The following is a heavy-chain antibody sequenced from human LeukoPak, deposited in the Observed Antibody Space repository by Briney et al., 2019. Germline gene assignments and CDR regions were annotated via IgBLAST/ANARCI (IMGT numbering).Heavy chain of an antibody. Sequence: GGSLRLSCAASGFTFSSYATSWVRQAPGKGLEWVSAISGSGGSTYYADSVKGRFTISRDNSKNTLYLQMNSLRAADTAVYYCAKDSLYYDSTEFDYWGQGTLVTVSS. D-gene: IGHD3-3*01. V-gene: IGHV3-23*01. CDR3: AKDSLYYDSTEFDY. CDR1: GFTFSSYA. J-gene: IGHJ4*02. CDR2: ISGSGGST.